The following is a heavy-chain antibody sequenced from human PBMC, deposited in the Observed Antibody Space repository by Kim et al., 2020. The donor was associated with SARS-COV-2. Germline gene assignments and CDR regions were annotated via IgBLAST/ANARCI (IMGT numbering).Heavy chain of an antibody. V-gene: IGHV4-34*01. J-gene: IGHJ4*02. Sequence: TNYSTSFKSRVNISVDTSKTQFSLKLSSVTAADTAVYYCARGSAVADFDYWGQGTQVTVTS. D-gene: IGHD6-19*01. CDR3: ARGSAVADFDY. CDR2: T.